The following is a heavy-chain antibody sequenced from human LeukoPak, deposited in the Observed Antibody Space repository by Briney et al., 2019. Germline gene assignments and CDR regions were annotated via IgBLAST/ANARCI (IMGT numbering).Heavy chain of an antibody. V-gene: IGHV1-46*01. CDR3: ASGASRLSWFDP. CDR2: IDPSGGST. Sequence: GASVKVSCKASGYTFTSFYIHWVRQAPGQRLEWMGIIDPSGGSTSYAQKFQGRVTMTRDTSASTAYMELSSLRSEDTAVYYCASGASRLSWFDPWGQGTLVTVSS. D-gene: IGHD6-25*01. J-gene: IGHJ5*02. CDR1: GYTFTSFY.